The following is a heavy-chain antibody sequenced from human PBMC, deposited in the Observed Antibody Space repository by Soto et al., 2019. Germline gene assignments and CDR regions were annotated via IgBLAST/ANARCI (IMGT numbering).Heavy chain of an antibody. CDR2: ISYDGSNK. Sequence: PGGSLRLSCAASGFTFSSYGMHWVRQAPGKGLEWVAVISYDGSNKYYADSVKGRFTISRDNSKNTLYLQMNSLRAEDTAVYYCAKGWPLSLYVFDYWGQGTLVTVSS. D-gene: IGHD3-10*02. V-gene: IGHV3-30*18. J-gene: IGHJ4*02. CDR3: AKGWPLSLYVFDY. CDR1: GFTFSSYG.